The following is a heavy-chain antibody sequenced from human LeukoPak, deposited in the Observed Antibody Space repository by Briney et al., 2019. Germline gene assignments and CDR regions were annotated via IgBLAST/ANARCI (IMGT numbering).Heavy chain of an antibody. J-gene: IGHJ6*03. CDR3: ARDPVTIFGVVSYYYYYMDV. CDR2: ISGSGGST. V-gene: IGHV3-23*01. D-gene: IGHD3-3*01. Sequence: GGSLRLSCAASGFTCSSYAMNWVRQAPGKGLEWVSTISGSGGSTYYADSLKGRFTISGDNAKNSLYLQMNSLRAEDTAVYYCARDPVTIFGVVSYYYYYMDVWGKGTTVTVSS. CDR1: GFTCSSYA.